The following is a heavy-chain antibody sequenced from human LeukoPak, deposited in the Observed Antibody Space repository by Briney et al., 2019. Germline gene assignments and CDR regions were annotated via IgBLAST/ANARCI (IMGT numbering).Heavy chain of an antibody. V-gene: IGHV3-74*01. CDR3: ARVLIATNWFDP. Sequence: GGSVSLVCALSGFTLSSYFMQWVRHARGGGRVWLSRINRDGSNTSCAHCEKGRFTLSRDNAKNTLSLQMNSLRAEDTAVYYCARVLIATNWFDPWGQGTLVTASS. D-gene: IGHD5-24*01. CDR1: GFTLSSYF. CDR2: INRDGSNT. J-gene: IGHJ5*02.